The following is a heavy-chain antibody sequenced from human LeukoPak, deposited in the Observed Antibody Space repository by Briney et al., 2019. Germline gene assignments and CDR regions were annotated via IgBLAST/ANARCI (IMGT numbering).Heavy chain of an antibody. CDR1: GFTFSSYA. Sequence: GGSLRLSCAASGFTFSSYAMSWVRQAPGKGLEWVSAISGSGGSTYYADSVKGRFTISRDNSKNTLYLQMNSLRAEDTAVYYCAKDHRVFYYDSSGYYDWFDPWGQGTLVTVSS. D-gene: IGHD3-22*01. CDR3: AKDHRVFYYDSSGYYDWFDP. V-gene: IGHV3-23*01. CDR2: ISGSGGST. J-gene: IGHJ5*02.